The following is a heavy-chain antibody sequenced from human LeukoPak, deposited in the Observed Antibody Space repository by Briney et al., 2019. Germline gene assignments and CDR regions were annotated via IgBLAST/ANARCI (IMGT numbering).Heavy chain of an antibody. D-gene: IGHD4-17*01. CDR3: ARGTTVTTPDY. V-gene: IGHV4-59*08. CDR1: GGSISSYY. CDR2: VYYSGST. Sequence: SETLSLTCTVSGGSISSYYWSWIRQPPGKGLEWIGYVYYSGSTNYNPSLKSRVTISIDTSKNQFSLKLSSVTAADTAVYYCARGTTVTTPDYWGQGTLVTVSS. J-gene: IGHJ4*02.